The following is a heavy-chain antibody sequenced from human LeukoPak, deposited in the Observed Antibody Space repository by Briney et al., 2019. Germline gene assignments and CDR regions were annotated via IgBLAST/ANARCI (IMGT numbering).Heavy chain of an antibody. D-gene: IGHD2-2*02. V-gene: IGHV1-18*01. CDR3: ARGNQLLYPDY. Sequence: ASVKVSCKASGYTFTSYGISWVRQAPGQGLEWMGWISAYNGNTNYAQKLQGRVTITRNTSISTAYMELSSLRSEDTAVYYCARGNQLLYPDYWGQGTLVTVSS. CDR2: ISAYNGNT. J-gene: IGHJ4*02. CDR1: GYTFTSYG.